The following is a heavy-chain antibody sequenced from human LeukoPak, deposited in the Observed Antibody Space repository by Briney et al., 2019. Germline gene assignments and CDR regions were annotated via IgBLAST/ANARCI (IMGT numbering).Heavy chain of an antibody. Sequence: SETLSLTCSVSGGSIGRSGYYWAWIRQPPGKGLEWVGSFYYTGSTYYNPSLKSRVAISADTSKNQFSLKLSSLTAADTAVYYCARHVAAAGTDSWGQGTLVTVSS. J-gene: IGHJ4*02. CDR1: GGSIGRSGYY. V-gene: IGHV4-39*01. CDR3: ARHVAAAGTDS. CDR2: FYYTGST. D-gene: IGHD6-13*01.